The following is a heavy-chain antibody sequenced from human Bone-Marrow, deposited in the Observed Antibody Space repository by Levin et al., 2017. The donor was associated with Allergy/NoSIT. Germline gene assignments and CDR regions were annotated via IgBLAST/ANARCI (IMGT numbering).Heavy chain of an antibody. V-gene: IGHV3-23*01. Sequence: GGSLRLSCAASGFTFSNFAMSWVRQSPEKGLDGVSSISGGGATTYYADSVKGRSTISRDNSKHTLYLHMSSLTADATADSYSVNVAVGHAPRYDYWGQGALVTVSS. CDR3: VNVAVGHAPRYDY. J-gene: IGHJ4*02. D-gene: IGHD1-26*01. CDR1: GFTFSNFA. CDR2: ISGGGATT.